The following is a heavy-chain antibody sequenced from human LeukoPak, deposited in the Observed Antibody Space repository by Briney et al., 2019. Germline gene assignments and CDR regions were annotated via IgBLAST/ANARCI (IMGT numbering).Heavy chain of an antibody. V-gene: IGHV3-30*02. CDR2: IRYDGSNK. CDR1: GFTFSSYG. Sequence: GGSLRLSCAAPGFTFSSYGMHWVRQAPGKGLEWVAFIRYDGSNKYYADSVKGRFTISRDNSKNTLYLQMNSLRAEDTAVYYCAKLVYGSGSYYMDAFDIWGQGTMVTVSS. D-gene: IGHD3-10*01. J-gene: IGHJ3*02. CDR3: AKLVYGSGSYYMDAFDI.